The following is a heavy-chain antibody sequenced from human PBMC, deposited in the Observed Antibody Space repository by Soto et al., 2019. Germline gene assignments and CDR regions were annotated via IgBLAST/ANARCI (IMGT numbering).Heavy chain of an antibody. V-gene: IGHV4-38-2*01. J-gene: IGHJ5*01. CDR3: ALDWGTGFYQLDS. D-gene: IGHD2-2*01. Sequence: PSETLSLTCAVCGYSISTGFNSAWIRQPPGKGLEWIVSIYHSVSTYYNLSLKSRVTISSDAYKNQISLKLSSVTAADTALYYCALDWGTGFYQLDSGGHGTLV. CDR1: GYSISTGFN. CDR2: IYHSVST.